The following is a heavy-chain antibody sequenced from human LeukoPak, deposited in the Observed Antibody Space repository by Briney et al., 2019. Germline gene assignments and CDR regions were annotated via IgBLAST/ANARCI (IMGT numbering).Heavy chain of an antibody. J-gene: IGHJ4*02. V-gene: IGHV3-11*06. Sequence: GGSLRFSCAASGFPFSEYSMNWVRQAPGKGLEWISYIGISSGNTKYVDSVKGRFTVSGDNARNSLYLQMNSLRVEDTAVYYCARDHNYAFDNWGQGTLVTVSS. CDR3: ARDHNYAFDN. CDR1: GFPFSEYS. CDR2: IGISSGNT. D-gene: IGHD1-1*01.